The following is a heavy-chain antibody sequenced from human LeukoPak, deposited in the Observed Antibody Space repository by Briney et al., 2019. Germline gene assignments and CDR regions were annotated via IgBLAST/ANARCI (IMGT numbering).Heavy chain of an antibody. J-gene: IGHJ4*02. CDR1: GGSISTYY. CDR2: IYYSGST. V-gene: IGHV4-59*01. CDR3: VRGSGWYLY. D-gene: IGHD6-19*01. Sequence: PSETLSLTCTVSGGSISTYYWSWIRQPPGKGLEWIGYIYYSGSTNYNPSLKSRVTISVDTSKNQHSLKLKSLSAAATAVYYCVRGSGWYLYWGQGTLVTVSS.